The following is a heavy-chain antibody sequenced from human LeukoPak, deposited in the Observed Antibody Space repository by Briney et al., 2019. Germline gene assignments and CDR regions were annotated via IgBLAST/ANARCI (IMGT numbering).Heavy chain of an antibody. J-gene: IGHJ3*02. CDR3: ARGAYSTFDI. V-gene: IGHV6-1*01. D-gene: IGHD4-11*01. Sequence: SQTLSLTCVISGDSVSSNSVAWNWIRQSPSGGLEWLGRTYYRSKWYNDYAVSVQGRITVNPDTSKNQFSLQLDSVTPHDTALYYCARGAYSTFDIWGQGTMVTVSS. CDR2: TYYRSKWYN. CDR1: GDSVSSNSVA.